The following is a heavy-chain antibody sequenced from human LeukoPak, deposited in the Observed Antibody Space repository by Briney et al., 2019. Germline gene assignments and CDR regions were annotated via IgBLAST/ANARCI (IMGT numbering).Heavy chain of an antibody. Sequence: GGSLRLSCAASGFTFDDYAMHWVRQAPGKGLEWVSLISWDGGSTYYADSVKGRFTISRGNSKNSLYLQMNSLRAEDTALYYCAKDYCTNGVCYVFDYWGQGTLVTVSS. V-gene: IGHV3-43D*04. D-gene: IGHD2-8*01. CDR2: ISWDGGST. CDR3: AKDYCTNGVCYVFDY. CDR1: GFTFDDYA. J-gene: IGHJ4*02.